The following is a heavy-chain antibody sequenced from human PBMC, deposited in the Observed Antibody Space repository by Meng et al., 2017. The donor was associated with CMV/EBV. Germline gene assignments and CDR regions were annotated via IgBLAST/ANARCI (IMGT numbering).Heavy chain of an antibody. CDR2: IYYSGST. D-gene: IGHD1-26*01. J-gene: IGHJ4*02. V-gene: IGHV4-39*07. CDR3: ARNPLKAHLGWELTKVDY. CDR1: GGSISSSSYY. Sequence: GSLRLSCTVSGGSISSSSYYWGWIRQPPGKGLEWIGSIYYSGSTYYNPSLKSRVTISVDTSKNQFSLKLSSVTAADTAVYYCARNPLKAHLGWELTKVDYWGQGTLVTVSS.